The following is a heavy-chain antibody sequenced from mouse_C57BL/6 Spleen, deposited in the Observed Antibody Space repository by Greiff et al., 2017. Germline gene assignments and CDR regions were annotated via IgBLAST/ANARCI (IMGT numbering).Heavy chain of an antibody. Sequence: QVQLQQPGAELVKPGASVKLSCKASGYTFTSYWMHWVKQRPGQGLEWIGMIHPNSGSTNYNEKFKSKATLTVDKSSSTAYMQLSSRTSEDSAVYYCAEGQYYYAMDYWGQGTSVTVSS. J-gene: IGHJ4*01. CDR3: AEGQYYYAMDY. V-gene: IGHV1-64*01. CDR1: GYTFTSYW. CDR2: IHPNSGST. D-gene: IGHD3-3*01.